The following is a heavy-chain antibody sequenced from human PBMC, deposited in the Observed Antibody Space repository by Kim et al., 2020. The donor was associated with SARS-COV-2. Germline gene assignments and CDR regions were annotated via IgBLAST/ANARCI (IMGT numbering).Heavy chain of an antibody. D-gene: IGHD2-15*01. CDR2: IGISGSTI. Sequence: GGSLRLSCAASGFSFSSYTMSWVRQAPGKGLEWISYIGISGSTISYADSVKGRFTISRDNAKNSLYLQMNSLRAEDTAMYYCARDFRCGRGPCYSEAGYWGQGTLVTVSP. CDR3: ARDFRCGRGPCYSEAGY. V-gene: IGHV3-48*04. CDR1: GFSFSSYT. J-gene: IGHJ4*02.